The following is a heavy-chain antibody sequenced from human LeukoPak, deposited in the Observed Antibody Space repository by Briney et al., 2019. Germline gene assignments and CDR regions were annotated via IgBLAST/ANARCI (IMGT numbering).Heavy chain of an antibody. D-gene: IGHD6-13*01. Sequence: GESLKISCKGSGYSFTSYWIGWVRQMARTGLEWMGIIYPGDSDTRYSPSFQGQVTISADKSISTAYLQWSSLKASDTAMYYCARSSLAAAHVNYGMDVWGQGTTVTVSS. CDR3: ARSSLAAAHVNYGMDV. V-gene: IGHV5-51*01. CDR1: GYSFTSYW. CDR2: IYPGDSDT. J-gene: IGHJ6*02.